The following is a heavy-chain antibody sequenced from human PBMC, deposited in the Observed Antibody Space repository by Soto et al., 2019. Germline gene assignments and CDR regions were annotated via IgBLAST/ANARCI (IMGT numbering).Heavy chain of an antibody. D-gene: IGHD4-17*01. J-gene: IGHJ2*01. CDR2: SYHSGST. Sequence: QLQLQESGSGLVKPSQTLSLPCAVSGGSISSGGYSWSWIRQPPGKCLEWIGYSYHSGSTYYNPSLTSRVTISVDRFKYQFSLKLSSVTAADTAVYYFARSKNYGDYSLRYCDLWGRGTLVTVSS. CDR3: ARSKNYGDYSLRYCDL. CDR1: GGSISSGGYS. V-gene: IGHV4-30-2*01.